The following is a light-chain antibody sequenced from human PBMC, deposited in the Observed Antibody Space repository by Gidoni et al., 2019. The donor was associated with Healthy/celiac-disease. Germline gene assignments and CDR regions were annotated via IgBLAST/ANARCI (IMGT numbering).Light chain of an antibody. CDR2: EVS. CDR1: SSDVGGYNY. Sequence: QSALPQPASVSGSPGQSITISCTGTSSDVGGYNYVPWYQQHPGKAPKLMIYEVSNRPSGVSNRFSGSKSGNTASLTISGLQAEDEADYYCSSYTSSSGYVFGTGTKVTVL. CDR3: SSYTSSSGYV. V-gene: IGLV2-14*01. J-gene: IGLJ1*01.